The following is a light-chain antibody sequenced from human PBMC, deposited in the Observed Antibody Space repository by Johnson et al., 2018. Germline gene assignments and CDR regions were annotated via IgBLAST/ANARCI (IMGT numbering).Light chain of an antibody. V-gene: IGLV1-51*02. Sequence: QSVLTQPPSVSAAPGQKVTISCYGSSSNLGNNSVSWYQQLPGTPPNLLIYEHNTRHSGIPERFTGSTSGTSAPRRLHGLSTGDECDYYCGTWDRSLSAGTVFGTGTKVTVL. CDR2: EHN. J-gene: IGLJ1*01. CDR1: SSNLGNNS. CDR3: GTWDRSLSAGTV.